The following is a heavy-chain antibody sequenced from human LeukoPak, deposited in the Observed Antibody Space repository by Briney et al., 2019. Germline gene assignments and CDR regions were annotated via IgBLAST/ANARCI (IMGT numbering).Heavy chain of an antibody. D-gene: IGHD3-16*01. J-gene: IGHJ5*02. Sequence: GGSLRLTCAASGFSISNYAMSWIRQAPGNGLEGVSYISSSSSYTNYADSVKGRFTISRDNAKKSLYLQMNSLRAEDTAVYFCARDMIILQSWGQGALVTVSS. CDR1: GFSISNYA. V-gene: IGHV3-11*06. CDR2: ISSSSSYT. CDR3: ARDMIILQS.